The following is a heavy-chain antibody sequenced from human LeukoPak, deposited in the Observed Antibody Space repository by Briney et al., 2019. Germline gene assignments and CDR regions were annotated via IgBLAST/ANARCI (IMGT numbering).Heavy chain of an antibody. J-gene: IGHJ4*02. CDR2: IYYSGST. Sequence: SETLSLTCTVSGGSISSYYWSWIRQPPGKGLEWIGYIYYSGSTYYNPSLKSRVTISVDTSKNQFSLKLSSVTAADTAVYYCARLEAEWVVVVTGYWGQGTLVTVSS. D-gene: IGHD3-22*01. CDR3: ARLEAEWVVVVTGY. V-gene: IGHV4-59*08. CDR1: GGSISSYY.